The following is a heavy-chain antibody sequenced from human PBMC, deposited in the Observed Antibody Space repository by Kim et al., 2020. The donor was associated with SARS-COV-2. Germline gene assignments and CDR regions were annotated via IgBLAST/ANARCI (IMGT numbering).Heavy chain of an antibody. CDR2: MSRSGST. D-gene: IGHD6-19*01. CDR1: GFTFGSYA. J-gene: IGHJ3*01. V-gene: IGHV3-23*01. CDR3: VKGLTYSSGSGAFDF. Sequence: GGSLRLSCAASGFTFGSYAMTWVRQAPGKGLEWVSTMSRSGSTYYADSVKGRVTVSRDNSKNTLYVQMNILRAADTAIYYCVKGLTYSSGSGAFDFWGQG.